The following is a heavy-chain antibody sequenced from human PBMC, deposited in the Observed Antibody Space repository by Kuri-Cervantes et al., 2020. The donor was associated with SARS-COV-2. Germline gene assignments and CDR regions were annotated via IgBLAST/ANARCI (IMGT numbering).Heavy chain of an antibody. V-gene: IGHV3-7*01. J-gene: IGHJ6*03. CDR3: ARGPPKYPDQNPYRYYYYMDV. D-gene: IGHD3-16*02. CDR1: GFTFSSYW. Sequence: GESLKISCAASGFTFSSYWMSWVRQAPGKGLEWVANIKQDGSEKYHVDSVKGRFTISRDNAKNSLYLQMNSLRAEDTAVYYCARGPPKYPDQNPYRYYYYMDVWGKGTTVTVSS. CDR2: IKQDGSEK.